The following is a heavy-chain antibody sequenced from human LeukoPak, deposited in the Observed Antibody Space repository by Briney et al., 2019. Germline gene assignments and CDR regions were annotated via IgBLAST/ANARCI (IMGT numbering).Heavy chain of an antibody. D-gene: IGHD6-19*01. CDR3: AHRRGGRGRSSGWYWFDP. V-gene: IGHV2-5*02. CDR1: GFSLSTSGVG. Sequence: ESGPTLVKPTQTLTLTCTFSGFSLSTSGVGVGWIRQPPGKALEWLALIYWDDDKRYSPSLKSRLTITKDTSKNQVVLTMTNMDPMDTATYYCAHRRGGRGRSSGWYWFDPWGQGTLVTVSS. CDR2: IYWDDDK. J-gene: IGHJ5*02.